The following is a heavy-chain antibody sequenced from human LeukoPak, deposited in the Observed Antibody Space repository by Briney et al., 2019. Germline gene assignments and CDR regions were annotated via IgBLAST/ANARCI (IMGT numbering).Heavy chain of an antibody. J-gene: IGHJ6*02. D-gene: IGHD5-12*01. CDR3: ARDEGYRPYYYYGMDV. Sequence: PGGSLRLSCAASGFTFSNYGMHWARQTPGTGLEWVALIWYDGTNKYYADSVKGRFTISRDNSKNTVYLQMNSLRAEDTAVYYCARDEGYRPYYYYGMDVWGQGTTVTVSS. V-gene: IGHV3-33*01. CDR1: GFTFSNYG. CDR2: IWYDGTNK.